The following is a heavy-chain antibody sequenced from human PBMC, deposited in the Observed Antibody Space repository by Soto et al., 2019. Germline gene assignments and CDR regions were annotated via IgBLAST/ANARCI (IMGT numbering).Heavy chain of an antibody. CDR2: SHYSGST. J-gene: IGHJ4*02. Sequence: SETLSLTCIVSGVSVSSGSYYWSWIRQPPGKGLEWIGYSHYSGSTNYNPSLKSRVTISVDTSKNQFSLKLNSVTAADTAVYYCASDSTGTFPIWGQGTLVTVSS. V-gene: IGHV4-61*01. CDR3: ASDSTGTFPI. CDR1: GVSVSSGSYY. D-gene: IGHD1-7*01.